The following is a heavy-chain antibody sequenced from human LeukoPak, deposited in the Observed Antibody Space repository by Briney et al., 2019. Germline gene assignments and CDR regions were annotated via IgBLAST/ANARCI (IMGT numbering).Heavy chain of an antibody. CDR3: ARSPPDYGEHNFDY. V-gene: IGHV2-70*04. CDR2: IDWDDDK. D-gene: IGHD4-17*01. J-gene: IGHJ4*02. CDR1: GFSLRTSGMR. Sequence: SGPALVKPTQTLTLTCTFSGFSLRTSGMRVSWIRQPPGKALGWLARIDWDDDKFYSTSLKTRLTISKDTSKNQVVLTMTNMDPVDTATYYCARSPPDYGEHNFDYWGQGTLVTVSS.